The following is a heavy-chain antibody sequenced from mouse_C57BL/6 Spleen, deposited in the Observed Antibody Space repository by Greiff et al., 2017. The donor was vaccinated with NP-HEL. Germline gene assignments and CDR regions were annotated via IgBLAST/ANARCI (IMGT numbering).Heavy chain of an antibody. J-gene: IGHJ4*01. CDR1: GYAFSSYW. CDR3: ARGGPYPAGAMDY. CDR2: IYPGDGDT. D-gene: IGHD6-5*01. Sequence: QVQLQQSGAELVKPGASVKISCKASGYAFSSYWMNWVKQRPGKGLEWIGQIYPGDGDTNYNGKFKGKATLTADKSSSTAYMQLSSLPSEDSAVYFCARGGPYPAGAMDYWGQGTSVTVSS. V-gene: IGHV1-80*01.